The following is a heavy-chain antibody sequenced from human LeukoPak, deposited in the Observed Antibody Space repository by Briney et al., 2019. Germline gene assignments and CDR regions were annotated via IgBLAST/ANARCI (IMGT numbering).Heavy chain of an antibody. Sequence: SETLSLTCTVSGGSISSGSYYWSWIRQPAGKGLEWIGRIYTSGSTNHNPSLKSRVTISVDTSKNQFSLKLSSVTAADTAVYYCASYSGGSGWYGYFDYWGQGTLVTVSS. CDR3: ASYSGGSGWYGYFDY. J-gene: IGHJ4*02. D-gene: IGHD6-19*01. CDR1: GGSISSGSYY. V-gene: IGHV4-61*02. CDR2: IYTSGST.